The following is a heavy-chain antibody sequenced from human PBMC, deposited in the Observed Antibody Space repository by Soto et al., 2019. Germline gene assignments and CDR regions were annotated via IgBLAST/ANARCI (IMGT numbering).Heavy chain of an antibody. CDR3: AKDRGTAMAGGGMDV. Sequence: GGSLRLSCTASGFTFSSYGMHWVRQAPGKGLEWVAVISYDGSNKYYADSVKGRFTISRDNSKNTLYLQMNSLRAEDTAVYYCAKDRGTAMAGGGMDVWGQGTTVTVSS. J-gene: IGHJ6*02. D-gene: IGHD5-18*01. V-gene: IGHV3-30*18. CDR1: GFTFSSYG. CDR2: ISYDGSNK.